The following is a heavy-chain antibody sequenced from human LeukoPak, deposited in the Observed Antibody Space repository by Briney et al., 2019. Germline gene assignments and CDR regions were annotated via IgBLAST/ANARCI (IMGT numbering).Heavy chain of an antibody. J-gene: IGHJ6*03. CDR2: IIPIFGTA. Sequence: SVKVSCKASGGTFSSYAISWVRQAPGQGLEWMGGIIPIFGTANYAQKFQGRVTITADESTSTAYMELSSLRSEDTAVYYCARSLEMATRTSPYYYYMDVWGKGTTVTVSS. CDR3: ARSLEMATRTSPYYYYMDV. CDR1: GGTFSSYA. V-gene: IGHV1-69*13. D-gene: IGHD5-24*01.